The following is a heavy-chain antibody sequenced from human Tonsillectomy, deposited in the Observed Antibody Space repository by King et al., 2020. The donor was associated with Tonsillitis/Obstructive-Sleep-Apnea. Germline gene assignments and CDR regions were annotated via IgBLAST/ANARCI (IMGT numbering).Heavy chain of an antibody. J-gene: IGHJ4*02. Sequence: QLVQSGAEVKKPGSSVKVSCKASGGTFSSYAISWVRQAPRQGLEWMGEISSIFGTANYAQQFQGRVTLTADESTSTAYMELSSLRSEDTAVYYCARRNSGYDRYFDYWGQGTLVTVSS. CDR3: ARRNSGYDRYFDY. CDR2: ISSIFGTA. D-gene: IGHD5-12*01. CDR1: GGTFSSYA. V-gene: IGHV1-69*12.